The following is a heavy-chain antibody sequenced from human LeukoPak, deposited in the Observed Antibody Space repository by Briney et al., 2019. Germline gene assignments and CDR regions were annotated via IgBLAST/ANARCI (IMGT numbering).Heavy chain of an antibody. D-gene: IGHD1-1*01. CDR1: GYSISSGYY. CDR2: IYPTGST. V-gene: IGHV4-38-2*02. Sequence: PSETLSLTCTVSGYSISSGYYWGWIRQPPGKGLEWIGNIYPTGSTYYNPSLKSRVTMSVDTSKNQFSLKLSSVTAADTAVYYCARDRGTWNDDGFDYWGQGTLVTVSS. CDR3: ARDRGTWNDDGFDY. J-gene: IGHJ4*02.